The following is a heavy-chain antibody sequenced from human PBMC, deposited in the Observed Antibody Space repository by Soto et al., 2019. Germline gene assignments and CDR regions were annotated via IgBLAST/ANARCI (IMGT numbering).Heavy chain of an antibody. Sequence: EVQLVESGGGLVKPGGSLRLSCAASGFSISNAWMHWVRQAPGKGLEWVGRVKSKADGGTADYAAPVKGRFTISRDDSKNPQYLQMNSLKMADTAVYYCNTYPDFWGGHTPLWGQGTLVTVSS. V-gene: IGHV3-15*07. CDR3: NTYPDFWGGHTPL. D-gene: IGHD3-3*01. J-gene: IGHJ4*02. CDR1: GFSISNAW. CDR2: VKSKADGGTA.